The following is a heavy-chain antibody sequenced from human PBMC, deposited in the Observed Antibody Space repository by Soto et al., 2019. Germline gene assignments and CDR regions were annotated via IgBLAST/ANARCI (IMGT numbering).Heavy chain of an antibody. CDR3: ALRGEYSSRGPFDY. J-gene: IGHJ4*02. D-gene: IGHD6-13*01. CDR1: GYSFTSYW. V-gene: IGHV5-51*01. CDR2: IYPGDSDT. Sequence: GESLKISCKGSGYSFTSYWIGWVRQMPGKGLEWMGIIYPGDSDTRYSPSFRGHVTISVTKSITTVFLQWSSLRASDTAVYYCALRGEYSSRGPFDYWGQGTLVTVSS.